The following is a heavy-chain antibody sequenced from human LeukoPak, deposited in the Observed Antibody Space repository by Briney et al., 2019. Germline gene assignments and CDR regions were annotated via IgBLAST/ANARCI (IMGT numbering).Heavy chain of an antibody. V-gene: IGHV4-59*12. CDR3: ARDEITGTPGDAFDI. Sequence: SETLSLTCTVSGGSISSYYWSWIRQPPGKGLEWIGYIYYSGSTYYNPSLKSRVTISVDTSKNQFSLKLSSVTAADTAMYYCARDEITGTPGDAFDIWGQGTMVTVSS. J-gene: IGHJ3*02. CDR1: GGSISSYY. D-gene: IGHD1-7*01. CDR2: IYYSGST.